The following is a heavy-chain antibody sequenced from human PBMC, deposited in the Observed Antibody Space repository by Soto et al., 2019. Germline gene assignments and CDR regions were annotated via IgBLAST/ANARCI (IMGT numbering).Heavy chain of an antibody. CDR1: GFTFSSYS. CDR2: ISSSSSTI. D-gene: IGHD3-22*01. Sequence: EVQLVESGGGLVQHGGSLRLSCAASGFTFSSYSMNWVRQAPGKGLEWVSYISSSSSTIYYADSVKGRFTISRDNAKNSLYLQMNSLRDEDTAVYYCARGFHSSGYYYEVYWGQGTLVTVSS. V-gene: IGHV3-48*02. CDR3: ARGFHSSGYYYEVY. J-gene: IGHJ4*02.